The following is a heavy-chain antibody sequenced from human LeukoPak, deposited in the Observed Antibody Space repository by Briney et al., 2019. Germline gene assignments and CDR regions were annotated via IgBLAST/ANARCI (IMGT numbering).Heavy chain of an antibody. V-gene: IGHV4-59*12. CDR2: IYYSGST. CDR1: GGSINSYY. D-gene: IGHD2-2*02. J-gene: IGHJ6*03. CDR3: ARDEAVVPAAIGPNYYMDV. Sequence: SETLSLTCTVSGGSINSYYWSWIRQPPGKGLEWIGYIYYSGSTNYNPSLKSRVTISVDTSKNQFSLKLSSVTAADTAVYYCARDEAVVPAAIGPNYYMDVWGKGTTVTVSS.